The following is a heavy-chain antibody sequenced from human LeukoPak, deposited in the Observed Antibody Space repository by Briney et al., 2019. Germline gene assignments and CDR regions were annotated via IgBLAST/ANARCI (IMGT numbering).Heavy chain of an antibody. V-gene: IGHV3-30*04. Sequence: GGPLRLSCAASGFTFRNYALHWVRQAPGKGLEWVADMSCDERDKYDADSVKGRFTISRDNAENTLYLQMNSLRAEDTAVYYCAGAEAEYYDSSGNLYYYYYMDVWVKGTTVSVSS. D-gene: IGHD3-22*01. CDR2: MSCDERDK. CDR3: AGAEAEYYDSSGNLYYYYYMDV. CDR1: GFTFRNYA. J-gene: IGHJ6*03.